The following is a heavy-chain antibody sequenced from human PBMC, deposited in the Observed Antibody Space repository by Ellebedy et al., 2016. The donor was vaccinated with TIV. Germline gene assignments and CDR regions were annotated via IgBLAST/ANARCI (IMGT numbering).Heavy chain of an antibody. D-gene: IGHD4-17*01. CDR2: ISPYDGDT. CDR3: ARHNYGDDFDY. Sequence: AASVKVSCKTSGYTFTSYSISWVRQAPGQGFEWMGWISPYDGDTRYAETFQGRLTMTTDTSTSTAFMEMWSLRSDDTAVYYCARHNYGDDFDYWGQGTLVTVSS. CDR1: GYTFTSYS. J-gene: IGHJ4*02. V-gene: IGHV1-18*04.